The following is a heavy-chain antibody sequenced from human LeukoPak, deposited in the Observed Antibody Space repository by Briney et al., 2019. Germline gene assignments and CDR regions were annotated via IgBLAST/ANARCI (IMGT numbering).Heavy chain of an antibody. CDR1: GFIFKRNA. V-gene: IGHV3-23*01. D-gene: IGHD3-10*01. Sequence: GGSLRLSCGASGFIFKRNAMSWVRQAPGKGLEWVSAISGSGASTYHADSVKGRFTISRDNSKNTLYLQMNSLRAEDTAVYYCAKTTKGLWFGESMDVWGKGTTVTVSS. J-gene: IGHJ6*03. CDR2: ISGSGAST. CDR3: AKTTKGLWFGESMDV.